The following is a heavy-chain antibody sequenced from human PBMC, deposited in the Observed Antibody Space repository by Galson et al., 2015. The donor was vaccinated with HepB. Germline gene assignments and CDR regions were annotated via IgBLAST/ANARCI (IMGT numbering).Heavy chain of an antibody. J-gene: IGHJ3*02. V-gene: IGHV4-30-4*01. CDR3: ARDSRYCSGGSCYPGTFDI. CDR2: IYYSGST. Sequence: TLSLTCTVSGGSIISGDYYWSWIRQPPGKGLEWIGYIYYSGSTYYNPSLESRLSISVDTSKNQFFLRLRSMTAADTAVYYCARDSRYCSGGSCYPGTFDIWGQGTMVTVSS. CDR1: GGSIISGDYY. D-gene: IGHD2-15*01.